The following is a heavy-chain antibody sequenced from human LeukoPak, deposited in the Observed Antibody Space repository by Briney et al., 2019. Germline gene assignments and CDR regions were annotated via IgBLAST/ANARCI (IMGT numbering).Heavy chain of an antibody. J-gene: IGHJ4*02. CDR2: ISSTSPSAI. CDR3: ARGDGYKTNDY. CDR1: GFTFSDYY. V-gene: IGHV3-11*01. D-gene: IGHD5-24*01. Sequence: GGSLRLSCAASGFTFSDYYMSWIRQAPGKGLEWVSLISSTSPSAISYGDSVKGRFTISRDNAKNSLYLQMNSLRAEDTAVYYCARGDGYKTNDYWGQGTLVTVSS.